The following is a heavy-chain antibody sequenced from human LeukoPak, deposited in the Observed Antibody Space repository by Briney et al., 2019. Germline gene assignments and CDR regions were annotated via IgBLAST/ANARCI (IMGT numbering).Heavy chain of an antibody. Sequence: GGSLRLSCAASGFTVSSNYMSWVRQPPGKGLEWVSVIYSGGTTFYADSVKGRFTISRDNSKNTLYLQMNSLRADDTAVYYCAKLKGWYGEGYFDCWGQGTVVTVSS. V-gene: IGHV3-53*01. CDR1: GFTVSSNY. CDR2: IYSGGTT. J-gene: IGHJ4*02. D-gene: IGHD3-10*01. CDR3: AKLKGWYGEGYFDC.